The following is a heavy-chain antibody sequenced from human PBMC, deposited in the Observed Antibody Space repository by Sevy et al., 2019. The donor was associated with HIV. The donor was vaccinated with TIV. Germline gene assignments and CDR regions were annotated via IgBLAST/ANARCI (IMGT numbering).Heavy chain of an antibody. Sequence: ASVKVSCKASGGTFRTHGISWVRQAPGQGLEWMGGIIPIFGTTNYAQNFQGRVTITADGSTNTAYMDLSSLTSEDTAVYYCARTVLWFGPYAFDIWGQGTMVTVSS. D-gene: IGHD3-10*01. J-gene: IGHJ3*02. CDR2: IIPIFGTT. V-gene: IGHV1-69*13. CDR1: GGTFRTHG. CDR3: ARTVLWFGPYAFDI.